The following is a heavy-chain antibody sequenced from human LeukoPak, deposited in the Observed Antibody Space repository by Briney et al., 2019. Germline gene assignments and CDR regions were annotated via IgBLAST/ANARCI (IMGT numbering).Heavy chain of an antibody. CDR2: INGDGRYI. V-gene: IGHV3-21*01. CDR1: GFTSSTYT. CDR3: VRVWGHSGYDYFPFDY. J-gene: IGHJ4*02. D-gene: IGHD5-12*01. Sequence: GGSLRLSCAASGFTSSTYTMNWVRQAPGKGLEWVSSINGDGRYIYYADSMKGRFTISRDNAKNSLYLQMNSLRAEDTAMYYCVRVWGHSGYDYFPFDYWGQGTLVTASS.